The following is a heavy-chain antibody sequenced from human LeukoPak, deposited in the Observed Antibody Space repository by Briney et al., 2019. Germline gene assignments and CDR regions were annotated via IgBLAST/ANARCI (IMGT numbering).Heavy chain of an antibody. CDR2: IYFTGIT. CDR3: AREGCSGGSCYGTVGIDH. Sequence: PSQTLSLTCTVSGGSISSGGYSWSWIRQFPGKGLEWIGYIYFTGITYYNPSLKSRATFSVDTSENEFSLSLRSVTAADTAVYYCAREGCSGGSCYGTVGIDHWGQGTLATVSS. J-gene: IGHJ4*02. V-gene: IGHV4-31*03. CDR1: GGSISSGGYS. D-gene: IGHD2-15*01.